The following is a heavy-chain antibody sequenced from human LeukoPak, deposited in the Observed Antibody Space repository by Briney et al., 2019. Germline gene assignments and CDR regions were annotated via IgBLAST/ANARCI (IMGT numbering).Heavy chain of an antibody. V-gene: IGHV3-23*01. CDR1: GFTFSYYA. CDR3: ALRVTTALNAFDI. J-gene: IGHJ3*02. D-gene: IGHD1/OR15-1a*01. CDR2: ISDSGSTT. Sequence: GGSLSLSCAASGFTFSYYAITWVRQAPRKGLEWVSGISDSGSTTSYADSVKGRFTISRDNSNNTLFLQMHNLRAEDTAMYYCALRVTTALNAFDIWGQGTMVTVS.